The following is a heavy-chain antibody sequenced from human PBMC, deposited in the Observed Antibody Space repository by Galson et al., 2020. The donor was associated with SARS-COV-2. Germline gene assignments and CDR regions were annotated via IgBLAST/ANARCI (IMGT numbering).Heavy chain of an antibody. D-gene: IGHD3-9*01. CDR1: ALTFSNYW. CDR2: IKQDGSEK. Sequence: GESLKISRATSALTFSNYWMSWVRQAPGKGLEWVANIKQDGSEKYYVDSVKGRFTISRDNAESSLYLQMDSLRAEDTAIYYCARITRDWAFDHWGQGTLVTVSS. J-gene: IGHJ4*02. CDR3: ARITRDWAFDH. V-gene: IGHV3-7*01.